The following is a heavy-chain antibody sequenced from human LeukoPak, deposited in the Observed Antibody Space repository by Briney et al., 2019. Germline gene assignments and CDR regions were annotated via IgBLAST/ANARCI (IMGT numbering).Heavy chain of an antibody. CDR2: INHSGST. CDR3: ARVSLTMIFNY. D-gene: IGHD3-22*01. J-gene: IGHJ4*02. CDR1: GGSFSGYY. V-gene: IGHV4-34*01. Sequence: SETLSLTCAVYGGSFSGYYWSWIRQPPGKGLEWIGEINHSGSTNYNPSLKSRVTISVDTSENQVSLQLSSVTAADTAVYYCARVSLTMIFNYWGQGILVTVSS.